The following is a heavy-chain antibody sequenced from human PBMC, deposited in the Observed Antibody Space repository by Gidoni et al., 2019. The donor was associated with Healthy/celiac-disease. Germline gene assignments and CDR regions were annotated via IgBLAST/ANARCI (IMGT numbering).Heavy chain of an antibody. Sequence: EVQLVESGGGLVQPGGSLSLPCAASGFTVGSDYMCWVRQAPGNGLKWVSVIYSGGSTYYADSVKGRFTISRDNSKNTLYLQMNSLRAEDTAVYYCARGLMGYWGQGTLVTVSS. CDR2: IYSGGST. CDR3: ARGLMGY. CDR1: GFTVGSDY. V-gene: IGHV3-66*01. J-gene: IGHJ4*02. D-gene: IGHD3-10*01.